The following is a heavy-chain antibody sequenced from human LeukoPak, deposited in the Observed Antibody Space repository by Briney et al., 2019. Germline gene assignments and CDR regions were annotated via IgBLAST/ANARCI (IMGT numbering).Heavy chain of an antibody. V-gene: IGHV1-69*05. Sequence: ASVKVSCKASGGTFSSYAISWVRQAPGQGLEWMGGIIPIFGAANYAQKFQGRVTITTDESTSTAYMELSSLRSEDTAVYYCARDRGTTFDAFDIWGQGTMVTVSS. D-gene: IGHD1-14*01. CDR1: GGTFSSYA. CDR3: ARDRGTTFDAFDI. CDR2: IIPIFGAA. J-gene: IGHJ3*02.